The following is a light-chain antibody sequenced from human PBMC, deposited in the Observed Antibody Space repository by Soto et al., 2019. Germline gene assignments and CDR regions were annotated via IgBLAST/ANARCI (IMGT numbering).Light chain of an antibody. Sequence: EIWLTQSPGTLSLSPGERATLSCRASQTVRNSYLAWYQQKPCQAPRLLIYAASSRATGIPDRFSGGGSGTDFTLTISRLQTEDFAVYYCQQFSSYPLTFGGGTQVDIK. CDR2: AAS. CDR3: QQFSSYPLT. V-gene: IGKV3-20*01. J-gene: IGKJ4*01. CDR1: QTVRNSY.